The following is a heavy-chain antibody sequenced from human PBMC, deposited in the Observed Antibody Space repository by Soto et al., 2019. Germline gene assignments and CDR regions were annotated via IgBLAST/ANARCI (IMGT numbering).Heavy chain of an antibody. Sequence: PGESLKISCKVSGYTFSDYWIHWVRQTPGKGLEWMGRIDTTDSKAIYSPAFQCHVTISADKSITTIYLQWSSLKASDSAMYYCARRIEAPPGDYYCALEVWGQGTRVTVSS. J-gene: IGHJ6*02. CDR3: ARRIEAPPGDYYCALEV. CDR2: IDTTDSKA. CDR1: GYTFSDYW. D-gene: IGHD5-12*01. V-gene: IGHV5-10-1*01.